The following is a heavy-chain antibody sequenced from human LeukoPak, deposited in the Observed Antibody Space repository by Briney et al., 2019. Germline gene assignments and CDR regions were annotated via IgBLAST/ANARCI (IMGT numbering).Heavy chain of an antibody. CDR2: LFSNGNT. J-gene: IGHJ5*02. CDR3: ARVRSDKNIDP. V-gene: IGHV4-59*02. D-gene: IGHD1/OR15-1a*01. Sequence: SETLSLTCTVYGGSVSTDYWTWIRQPPGKGLEWVGYLFSNGNTEYSPSLKSRATISVDTSKNQCSLKLTSVTAADTAVYYCARVRSDKNIDPWGQGTLITVSS. CDR1: GGSVSTDY.